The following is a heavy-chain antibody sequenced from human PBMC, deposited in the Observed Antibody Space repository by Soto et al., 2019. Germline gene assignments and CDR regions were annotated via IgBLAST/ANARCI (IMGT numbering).Heavy chain of an antibody. Sequence: GSLRLSCAASGFTFSSYSMNWVRQAPGKGLEWVSSISSSSSYIYYADSVKGRFTISRDNAKNSLYLQMNSLRAEDTAVYYCARDMDPTVTRYYYYMDVWGKGTTVTVSS. CDR2: ISSSSSYI. J-gene: IGHJ6*03. D-gene: IGHD4-17*01. CDR3: ARDMDPTVTRYYYYMDV. CDR1: GFTFSSYS. V-gene: IGHV3-21*01.